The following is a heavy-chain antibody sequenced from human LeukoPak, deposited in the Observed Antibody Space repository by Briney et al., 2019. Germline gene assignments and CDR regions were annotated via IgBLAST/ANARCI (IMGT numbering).Heavy chain of an antibody. CDR2: INPNSGAT. CDR3: ARGYTYGYDY. Sequence: ASLKDSCKDSIYTFTRYYMHRVRQAPGQGLEWLGWINPNSGATNYAQKFQGRVTMTRDTSISTAYMELSRLTSDDTAVYYCARGYTYGYDYWGQGTLVTVSS. D-gene: IGHD5-18*01. J-gene: IGHJ4*02. CDR1: IYTFTRYY. V-gene: IGHV1-2*02.